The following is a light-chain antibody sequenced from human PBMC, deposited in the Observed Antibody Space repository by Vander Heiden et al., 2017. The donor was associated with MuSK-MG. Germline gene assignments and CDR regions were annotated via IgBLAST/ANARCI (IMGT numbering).Light chain of an antibody. CDR2: DAS. V-gene: IGKV3-11*01. CDR3: QQRSNWPPLT. Sequence: VFTHSPATLSLSPGERATLSCRASQSVSSYLAWYKQKPGQAPRLLIYDASNRATGIPARFSGSGSGTDFTLTISSLEPEDFAVYYCQQRSNWPPLTFGGGTKVEIK. J-gene: IGKJ4*01. CDR1: QSVSSY.